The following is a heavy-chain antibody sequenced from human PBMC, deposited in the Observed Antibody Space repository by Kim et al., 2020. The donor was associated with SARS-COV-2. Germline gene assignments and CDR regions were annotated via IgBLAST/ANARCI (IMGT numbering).Heavy chain of an antibody. CDR1: GFTFSSYG. CDR2: ISYDGSNK. CDR3: ASPPYSSGWEGGFTNNW. D-gene: IGHD6-19*01. J-gene: IGHJ5*01. Sequence: GGSLRLSCAASGFTFSSYGMHWVRQAPGKGLEWVAVISYDGSNKYYADSVKGRFTISRDNSKNTLYLQMNSLRAEDTAVYYCASPPYSSGWEGGFTNNW. V-gene: IGHV3-30*03.